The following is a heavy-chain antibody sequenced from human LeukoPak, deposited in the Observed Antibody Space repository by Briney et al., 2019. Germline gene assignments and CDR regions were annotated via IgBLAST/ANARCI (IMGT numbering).Heavy chain of an antibody. J-gene: IGHJ4*02. V-gene: IGHV4-31*03. Sequence: PSQTLSLTCTVSGGSPSSGGYYWSWIRQHPGKGLEWLGYIYYSGLTYYNPSLGSRVTVSLDTSRNQFSLKLTSVTAADTAVYYCARERTYFGSGSYPDSWGQGTLVTVSS. D-gene: IGHD3-10*01. CDR1: GGSPSSGGYY. CDR2: IYYSGLT. CDR3: ARERTYFGSGSYPDS.